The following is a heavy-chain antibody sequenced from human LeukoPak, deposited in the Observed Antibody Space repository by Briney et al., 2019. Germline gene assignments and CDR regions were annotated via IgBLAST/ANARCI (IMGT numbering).Heavy chain of an antibody. D-gene: IGHD3-10*01. V-gene: IGHV3-7*01. CDR3: ASAPYYYGSGSYQGENYFDY. Sequence: GGSLRLSCAASGFTFSTYWMTWVRQAPGKGLEWVANIKEDGSKKYYVDSVKGRFTISRDNTKNSLYLQMNSLRAEDTAVYYCASAPYYYGSGSYQGENYFDYWGQGTLVIVSS. CDR2: IKEDGSKK. J-gene: IGHJ4*02. CDR1: GFTFSTYW.